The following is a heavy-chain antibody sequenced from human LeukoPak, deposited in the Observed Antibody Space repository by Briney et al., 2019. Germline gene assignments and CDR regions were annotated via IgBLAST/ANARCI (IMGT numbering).Heavy chain of an antibody. D-gene: IGHD3-10*01. Sequence: ASVKVSCKASGYTFTGYYMHWVRHAPGQGLEWMGWINPNSGGTNYAQKFQGWVTMTRDTPISTAYMELSRLRSDDTAVYYCARDEVLLWFGELLSGYGMDVWGQGTTVTVSS. CDR1: GYTFTGYY. V-gene: IGHV1-2*04. CDR3: ARDEVLLWFGELLSGYGMDV. CDR2: INPNSGGT. J-gene: IGHJ6*02.